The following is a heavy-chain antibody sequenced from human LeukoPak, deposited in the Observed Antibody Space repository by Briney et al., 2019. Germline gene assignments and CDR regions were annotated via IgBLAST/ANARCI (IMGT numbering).Heavy chain of an antibody. J-gene: IGHJ5*02. CDR1: GGSISSYY. V-gene: IGHV4-4*07. CDR3: AGGSYPDWFDP. D-gene: IGHD1-26*01. Sequence: SETLSLTCTVSGGSISSYYWSWVRQPAGKGLEWIGRIYTSGSTNYNPSLKSRVTISVDTSKNQFSLKLSSVTAADTAVYYCAGGSYPDWFDPWGQGTLVTVSS. CDR2: IYTSGST.